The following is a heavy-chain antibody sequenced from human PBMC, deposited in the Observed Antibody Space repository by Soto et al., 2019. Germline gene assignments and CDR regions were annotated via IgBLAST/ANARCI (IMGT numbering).Heavy chain of an antibody. Sequence: SSETLSLTCNVSGGPIKTGDYYWNWIRQPPGKGLEWIGYVFYSGATNYSPPLKSRAAISMDTSKNQFSLSLTSVTAADTAVYYCARAGFSYGHLLFWGQGIRVTVSS. CDR3: ARAGFSYGHLLF. CDR2: VFYSGAT. J-gene: IGHJ4*02. CDR1: GGPIKTGDYY. V-gene: IGHV4-30-4*01. D-gene: IGHD3-10*01.